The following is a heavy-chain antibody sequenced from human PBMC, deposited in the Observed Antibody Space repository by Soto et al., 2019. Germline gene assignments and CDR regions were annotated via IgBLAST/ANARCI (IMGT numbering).Heavy chain of an antibody. Sequence: QLQLQESGPGLVKPSETLSLTCTVSGGSISSSSYYWGWIRQPPGKGLVWIGSIYYSGSTYYNPSLQSRVTISVDTSKNQFSLKLSSVTAADTAVYYCARHTPAISISDHWGQGTLVTVSS. CDR1: GGSISSSSYY. J-gene: IGHJ4*02. CDR3: ARHTPAISISDH. V-gene: IGHV4-39*01. CDR2: IYYSGST. D-gene: IGHD2-15*01.